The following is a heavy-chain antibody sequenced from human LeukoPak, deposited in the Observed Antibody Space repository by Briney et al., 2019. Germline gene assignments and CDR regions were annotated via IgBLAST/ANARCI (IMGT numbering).Heavy chain of an antibody. Sequence: GGSLRVSCAASGFTFSSYWMHWVRQVPGKGLVWVSRINSDGSSTSYADSVKGRFTITRDNAKNTLYLQMNSLRAEDTAVHYCARGWLSRGSFFDYWGQGTLVTVSS. CDR2: INSDGSST. CDR1: GFTFSSYW. V-gene: IGHV3-74*01. D-gene: IGHD6-19*01. J-gene: IGHJ4*02. CDR3: ARGWLSRGSFFDY.